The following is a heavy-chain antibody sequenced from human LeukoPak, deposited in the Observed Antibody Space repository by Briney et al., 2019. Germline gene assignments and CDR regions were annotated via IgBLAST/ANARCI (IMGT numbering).Heavy chain of an antibody. J-gene: IGHJ5*02. V-gene: IGHV4-34*01. CDR1: GGSFSGYY. CDR3: ARGQGIVVVPAANWFDH. CDR2: INHSGST. Sequence: PSETLSLTCAVYGGSFSGYYWSWIRQPPGKGLEWIGEINHSGSTNYNPSLKSRVTISVDTSKNQFSLKLSSVTAADTAVYYCARGQGIVVVPAANWFDHWGQGTLVTVSS. D-gene: IGHD2-2*01.